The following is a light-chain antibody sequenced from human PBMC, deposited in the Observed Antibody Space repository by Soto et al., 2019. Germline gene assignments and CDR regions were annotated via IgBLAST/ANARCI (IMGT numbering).Light chain of an antibody. J-gene: IGLJ3*02. CDR2: EVS. V-gene: IGLV2-14*01. CDR3: SAYTNIGTLV. Sequence: QSALTQPASVSGSPGQSITISCTGTRDDVGGYNYVSWYQQYPGIAPKLMIYEVSYRPSGVSNRFSGSRSGHTASLSISGLQAEDEADYYCSAYTNIGTLVFGGGTKLTVL. CDR1: RDDVGGYNY.